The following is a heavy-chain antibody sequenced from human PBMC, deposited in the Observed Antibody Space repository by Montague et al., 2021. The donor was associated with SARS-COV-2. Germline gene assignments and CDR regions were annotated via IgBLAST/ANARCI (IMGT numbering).Heavy chain of an antibody. J-gene: IGHJ4*02. V-gene: IGHV4-39*01. D-gene: IGHD3-3*01. CDR3: ARQYYDFWSGYYTVFDY. Sequence: SETLSLTCTVSGGSISSSSYYWGWIRQPPGKGLEWIGSIYYSGSTYYNPSLKSRVTISVDTSKNQFSLRLSSVTAADTAMYYFARQYYDFWSGYYTVFDYWGQGTLVTVSS. CDR1: GGSISSSSYY. CDR2: IYYSGST.